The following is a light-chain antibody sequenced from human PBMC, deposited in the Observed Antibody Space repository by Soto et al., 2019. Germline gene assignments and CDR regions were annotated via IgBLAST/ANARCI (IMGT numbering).Light chain of an antibody. J-gene: IGKJ1*01. CDR2: KAS. CDR3: QGYTTYSRT. V-gene: IGKV1-5*03. Sequence: DIQMTQSPSTLSASVGDRVTITCWARQSISSWLARYQQKPGKAPTLLIYKASSLQGGAPSRFSDSGSRTDFTLAISSLQPDDFATYYCQGYTTYSRTFGQGTK. CDR1: QSISSW.